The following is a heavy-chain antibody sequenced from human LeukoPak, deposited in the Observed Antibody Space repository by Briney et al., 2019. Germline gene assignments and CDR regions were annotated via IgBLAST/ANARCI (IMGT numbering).Heavy chain of an antibody. CDR2: ISGNGGST. D-gene: IGHD6-6*01. Sequence: GGSLRLSCAASGFTFSRNWMNWVRQAPGKGLEWVSAISGNGGSTYYADSVKGRFHISRDNSKNTLYLQMNSLRAEDTAVYYCAKEDRGRIAASGYFDHWGQGTLVTVSS. J-gene: IGHJ4*02. V-gene: IGHV3-23*01. CDR3: AKEDRGRIAASGYFDH. CDR1: GFTFSRNW.